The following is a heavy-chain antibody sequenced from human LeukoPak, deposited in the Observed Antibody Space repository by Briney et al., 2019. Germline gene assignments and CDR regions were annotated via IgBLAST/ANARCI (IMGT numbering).Heavy chain of an antibody. CDR1: GGTFSSYA. CDR2: IIPIFGTA. V-gene: IGHV1-69*01. J-gene: IGHJ5*02. D-gene: IGHD2-2*01. CDR3: ARVKRGYCSSTSCSNWFDP. Sequence: SVKVSCKASGGTFSSYAISWVRQAPGQGLEWMGGIIPIFGTANYAQKFQGRVTITADESTSTAYMELSSLRSEDTAVYYCARVKRGYCSSTSCSNWFDPWGQGTPVTVSS.